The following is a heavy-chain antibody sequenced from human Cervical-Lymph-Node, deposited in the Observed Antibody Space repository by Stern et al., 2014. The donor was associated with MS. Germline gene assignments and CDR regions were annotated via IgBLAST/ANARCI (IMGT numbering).Heavy chain of an antibody. J-gene: IGHJ6*02. CDR2: IFSNDEK. CDR1: GFSLSNARMG. D-gene: IGHD1-7*01. CDR3: ARIGSTRVTISPELGMDV. Sequence: ESGPVLVKPTETLTLTCTVSGFSLSNARMGVSWIRQPTGKALEWLAHIFSNDEKSYSTSLKSRLTISKDTSKSQVVLTMTNMDPVDTATYYCARIGSTRVTISPELGMDVWGQGTTVTVSS. V-gene: IGHV2-26*01.